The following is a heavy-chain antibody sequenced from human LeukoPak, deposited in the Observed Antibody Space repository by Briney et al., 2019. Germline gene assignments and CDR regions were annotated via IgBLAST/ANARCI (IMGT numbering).Heavy chain of an antibody. Sequence: SETLSLTCTVSGGSISSYYWSWIRQPPGKGLECIGDIYYTGSTNYNPALKSRVTISVDKSKNQFSLKLTSMTAADTAVYYCARDPKYYDILTAYSYYFDYWGQGTLVTVSS. CDR3: ARDPKYYDILTAYSYYFDY. CDR2: IYYTGST. CDR1: GGSISSYY. V-gene: IGHV4-59*12. J-gene: IGHJ4*02. D-gene: IGHD3-9*01.